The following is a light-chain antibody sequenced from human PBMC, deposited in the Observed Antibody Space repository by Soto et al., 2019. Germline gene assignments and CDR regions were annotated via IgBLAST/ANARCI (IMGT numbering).Light chain of an antibody. V-gene: IGLV2-14*01. CDR3: SSYTSTRTHVI. CDR2: DVS. CDR1: ASDVGDYNY. Sequence: QSVLTQPASVSGSPGQSITISCTATASDVGDYNYVSWFHRYPGKAPKLMIYDVSNRPARISNRFSGSKSGNTASLTISGLQAENEADDYCSSYTSTRTHVIFGGGTKVTVL. J-gene: IGLJ2*01.